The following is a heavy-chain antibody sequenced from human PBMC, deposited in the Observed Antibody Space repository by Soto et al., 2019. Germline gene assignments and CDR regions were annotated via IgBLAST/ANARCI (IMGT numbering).Heavy chain of an antibody. Sequence: QVQLQESGPGLVKPSQTLSLTCTVSGGSISSGGYYWTWIRQHPGKGLEWIGYNYYSGITYYNPSLKSLSTXPXPXSXXQFSLKLSSVTAADTAVYYCARGSMIEGLYYGMDVWGQGTTVTVSS. V-gene: IGHV4-31*01. CDR2: NYYSGIT. D-gene: IGHD3-22*01. CDR3: ARGSMIEGLYYGMDV. J-gene: IGHJ6*02. CDR1: GGSISSGGYY.